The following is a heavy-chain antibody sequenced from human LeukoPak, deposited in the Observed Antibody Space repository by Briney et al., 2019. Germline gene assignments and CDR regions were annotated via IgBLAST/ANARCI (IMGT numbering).Heavy chain of an antibody. V-gene: IGHV3-20*04. CDR2: INWSGGST. D-gene: IGHD3-16*02. CDR3: ARDGRRITFGGVIETGYFDY. J-gene: IGHJ4*02. Sequence: PGGSLRLSCAASGFTFDDYGMSWVRQAPGKGLDWVSGINWSGGSTGYADSVKGRFTISRDNAKNSLYLQMNSLRAEDTALYYCARDGRRITFGGVIETGYFDYWGQGTLVTVSS. CDR1: GFTFDDYG.